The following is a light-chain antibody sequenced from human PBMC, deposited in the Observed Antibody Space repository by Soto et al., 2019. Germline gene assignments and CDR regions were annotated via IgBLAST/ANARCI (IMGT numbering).Light chain of an antibody. Sequence: EIVLTQSPGTLSLSPGERATLSCRASQSVRSNFLAWYQQRPGQAPRLLIYGTSSRATDIADRFSGSGSGTDFTLIISRLETEECAVDYCQQYGRALQTFGQGTKVEIK. CDR2: GTS. CDR3: QQYGRALQT. J-gene: IGKJ1*01. V-gene: IGKV3-20*01. CDR1: QSVRSNF.